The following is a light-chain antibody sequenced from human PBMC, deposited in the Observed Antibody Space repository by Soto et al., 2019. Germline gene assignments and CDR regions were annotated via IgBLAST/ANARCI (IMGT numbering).Light chain of an antibody. V-gene: IGKV1-5*03. CDR1: QSISSW. J-gene: IGKJ1*01. CDR3: QQYNNYPRP. CDR2: KAS. Sequence: DIPMTQSPSTLSASVGDRVTITCRASQSISSWLAWYQQKPGKAPKLLIYKASSLESGVPSRFSGSGSGTEFTLTISSLQPDDFAPYYCQQYNNYPRPFGQGTKVEIK.